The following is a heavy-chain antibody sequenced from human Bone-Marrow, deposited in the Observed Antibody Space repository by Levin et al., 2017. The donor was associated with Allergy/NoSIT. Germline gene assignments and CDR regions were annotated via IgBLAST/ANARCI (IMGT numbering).Heavy chain of an antibody. Sequence: AASVKVSCKASGYTFTSYYMHWVRQAPGQGLEWMGIINPSGGSTSYAQKFQGRVTMTRDTSTSTVYMELSSLRSEDTAVYYCASHLPAAIISYYYDGMDGWGQGTTVTVSS. CDR1: GYTFTSYY. J-gene: IGHJ6*02. CDR3: ASHLPAAIISYYYDGMDG. CDR2: INPSGGST. D-gene: IGHD2-2*02. V-gene: IGHV1-46*01.